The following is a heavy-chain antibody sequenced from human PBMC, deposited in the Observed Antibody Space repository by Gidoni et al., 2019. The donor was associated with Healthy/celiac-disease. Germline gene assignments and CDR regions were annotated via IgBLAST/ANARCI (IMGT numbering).Heavy chain of an antibody. CDR2: LSSSSSYI. D-gene: IGHD5-18*01. CDR3: ARDRLAPMVTPYYFDY. J-gene: IGHJ4*02. CDR1: GFTFSSYS. Sequence: WSASGFTFSSYSMNWVRQAPGKGLEWVSSLSSSSSYIYYADSLKGRFTISRDNAKNSLYLQMNSLRAEDTAVYYCARDRLAPMVTPYYFDYGGQGTLVTVSS. V-gene: IGHV3-21*01.